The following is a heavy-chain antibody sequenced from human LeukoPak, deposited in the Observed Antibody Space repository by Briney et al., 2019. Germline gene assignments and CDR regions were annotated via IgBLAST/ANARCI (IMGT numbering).Heavy chain of an antibody. CDR1: GFTFSNYA. Sequence: GGSLRLSCSASGFTFSNYAMHWVRQAPGKGLEYVSAISSGGGTTYYADSVKGRFTISRDTSKNTLYLQMTSLKPDDTALYYCVRASGWFDPWGQGTLVTVSS. D-gene: IGHD6-25*01. CDR3: VRASGWFDP. V-gene: IGHV3-64D*06. CDR2: ISSGGGTT. J-gene: IGHJ5*02.